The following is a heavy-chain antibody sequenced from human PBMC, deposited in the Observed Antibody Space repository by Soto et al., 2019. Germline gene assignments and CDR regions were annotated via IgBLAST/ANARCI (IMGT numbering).Heavy chain of an antibody. Sequence: GASVKVSCKASGFTFTSSAVQWVRQARGQRLEWIGWIVVGSGNTNYAQEFQERVTITRDMSTSTAYMELSSLRSEDTAVYYCAASSGSYYGDAFDIWGQGTMVTVSS. V-gene: IGHV1-58*01. CDR1: GFTFTSSA. CDR2: IVVGSGNT. D-gene: IGHD1-26*01. CDR3: AASSGSYYGDAFDI. J-gene: IGHJ3*02.